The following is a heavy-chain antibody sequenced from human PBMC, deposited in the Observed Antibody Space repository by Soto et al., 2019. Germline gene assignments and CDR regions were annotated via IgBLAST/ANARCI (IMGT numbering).Heavy chain of an antibody. V-gene: IGHV3-23*01. Sequence: PGRSRRLPFAASGFNFSTYAISWVRQAPGKGLEWVSAISGSGGSTYYADSVKGRFTISRDNSKNTLYLQMNSLRAEDMSVYYCAKDRQLWLSLPDYWGQGTLVTVSS. CDR3: AKDRQLWLSLPDY. CDR2: ISGSGGST. D-gene: IGHD5-18*01. CDR1: GFNFSTYA. J-gene: IGHJ4*02.